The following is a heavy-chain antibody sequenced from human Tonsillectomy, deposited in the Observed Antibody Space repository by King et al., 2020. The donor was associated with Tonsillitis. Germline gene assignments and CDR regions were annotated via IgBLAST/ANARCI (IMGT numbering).Heavy chain of an antibody. D-gene: IGHD6-19*01. CDR3: ARAGQWLPTTHDLDY. CDR1: GFSFDDHA. V-gene: IGHV3-20*04. CDR2: INWNGGST. J-gene: IGHJ4*02. Sequence: VQLVESGGGVVRPGGSRRLSCAASGFSFDDHAMSWVRQAPGKGLEWVSGINWNGGSTGYADSVKGRFTISRDNAKNSLYLQMNSLRAEDTALYYCARAGQWLPTTHDLDYWGQGTLVTVSS.